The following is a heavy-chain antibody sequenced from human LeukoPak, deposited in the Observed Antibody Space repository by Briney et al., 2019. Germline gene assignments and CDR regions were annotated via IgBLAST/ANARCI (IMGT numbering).Heavy chain of an antibody. CDR1: GGSISSSSYY. J-gene: IGHJ5*02. CDR3: ARGSPIGFYCSSTSCYSRWFDP. Sequence: SETLSLTCTVSGGSISSSSYYWGWIRQPPGKGLEWIGSICYSGSTNYNPSLKSRVTISVDTSKNQFSLKLSSVTAADTAVYYCARGSPIGFYCSSTSCYSRWFDPWGQGTLVTVSS. D-gene: IGHD2-2*02. V-gene: IGHV4-39*07. CDR2: ICYSGST.